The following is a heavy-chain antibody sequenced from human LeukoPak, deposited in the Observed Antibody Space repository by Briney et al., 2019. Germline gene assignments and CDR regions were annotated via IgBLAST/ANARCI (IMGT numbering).Heavy chain of an antibody. D-gene: IGHD4-17*01. CDR3: ARVISSMTTVNAEYFQH. CDR2: INTNTGNP. V-gene: IGHV7-4-1*02. Sequence: ASVKVSCKASGYTFTSYAMNWVRQAPGQGLEWMGWINTNTGNPTYAQGFTGRFVFSLDTSVSTAYLQISSLKAEDTAVYYCARVISSMTTVNAEYFQHWGQGTLVTVSS. J-gene: IGHJ1*01. CDR1: GYTFTSYA.